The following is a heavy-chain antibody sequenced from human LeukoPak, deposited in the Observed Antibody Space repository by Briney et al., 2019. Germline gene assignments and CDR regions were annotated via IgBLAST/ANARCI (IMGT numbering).Heavy chain of an antibody. CDR3: AKDLHYYGSGSNY. J-gene: IGHJ4*02. CDR1: GFTFSSYG. D-gene: IGHD3-10*01. Sequence: GGSLRLSCAASGFTFSSYGMSWVRQAPGKGLEWVSAISGSGGSTYYADSVKGRFTISRDNSKNTLYLQMNSLRAEDTAVYYCAKDLHYYGSGSNYWGQGTLVTVSS. V-gene: IGHV3-23*01. CDR2: ISGSGGST.